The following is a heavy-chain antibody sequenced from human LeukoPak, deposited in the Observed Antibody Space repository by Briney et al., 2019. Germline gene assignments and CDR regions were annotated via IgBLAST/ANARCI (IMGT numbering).Heavy chain of an antibody. CDR3: ARDTVAGQIYFDH. Sequence: PGGSLRLSCAASGFTFSSYAMHWVRQAPGKGLEYVSAISSTGTSTYYAYSVKGRFTISRDNSKNTLYLQMGSLRVGDTAVYYCARDTVAGQIYFDHWGQGTLVTVSS. D-gene: IGHD6-19*01. CDR2: ISSTGTST. J-gene: IGHJ4*02. V-gene: IGHV3-64*01. CDR1: GFTFSSYA.